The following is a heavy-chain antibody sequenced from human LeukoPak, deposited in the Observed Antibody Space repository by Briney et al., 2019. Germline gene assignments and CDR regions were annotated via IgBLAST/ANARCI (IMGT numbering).Heavy chain of an antibody. J-gene: IGHJ3*02. CDR2: IITIFGTA. Sequence: SVKVSCKASVGTFSSYAISWVRQAPGQGREGMGGIITIFGTANYAQKLQGRVTITADESTSTDYMELSSLRSEDTAVYYCARLPEPVWSGTHSDAFDIWGQGTMVTVSS. CDR1: VGTFSSYA. V-gene: IGHV1-69*13. CDR3: ARLPEPVWSGTHSDAFDI. D-gene: IGHD3-3*01.